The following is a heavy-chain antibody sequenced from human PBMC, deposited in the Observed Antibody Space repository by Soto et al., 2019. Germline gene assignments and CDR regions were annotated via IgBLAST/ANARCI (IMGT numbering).Heavy chain of an antibody. V-gene: IGHV1-8*02. D-gene: IGHD6-19*01. J-gene: IGHJ3*02. Sequence: SVKVSCKASGYTFTSYGINWVRQAPGQGLEWMGWMSAYSGNTGYAQKFQGRVTMTRNTSISTAYMELSSLRSEDTAVYYCARCRRRQWLGTDAIVIWGKGTLVTLSS. CDR3: ARCRRRQWLGTDAIVI. CDR1: GYTFTSYG. CDR2: MSAYSGNT.